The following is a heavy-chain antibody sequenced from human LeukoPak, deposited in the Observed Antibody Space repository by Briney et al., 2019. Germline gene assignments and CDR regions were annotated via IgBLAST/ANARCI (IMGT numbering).Heavy chain of an antibody. CDR1: GGTFSSYA. V-gene: IGHV1-69*06. CDR3: ARVGGTYSSDYYYYYYMDV. J-gene: IGHJ6*03. Sequence: GASVKVSCKASGGTFSSYAISWVRQAPGQGLEWMGGIIPIFGTANYAQKFQGRVTITADKSTSTAYMELSSLRSEDTAVYYCARVGGTYSSDYYYYYYMDVWGKGTTVTVSS. D-gene: IGHD6-25*01. CDR2: IIPIFGTA.